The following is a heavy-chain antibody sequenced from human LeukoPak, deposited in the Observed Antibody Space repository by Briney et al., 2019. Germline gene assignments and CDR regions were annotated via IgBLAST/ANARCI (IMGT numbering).Heavy chain of an antibody. CDR1: GFTFSSYA. Sequence: GGSLRLSCAASGFTFSSYAMSWVRQAPGKGLEWVSAISGSGGSTYYADSVKGRFTISRDNSKNTLYLQMNSLRAEDTAVYYCAKDWSLVVVTAILDYWGQGTLVTVSS. V-gene: IGHV3-23*01. CDR2: ISGSGGST. J-gene: IGHJ4*02. D-gene: IGHD2-21*02. CDR3: AKDWSLVVVTAILDY.